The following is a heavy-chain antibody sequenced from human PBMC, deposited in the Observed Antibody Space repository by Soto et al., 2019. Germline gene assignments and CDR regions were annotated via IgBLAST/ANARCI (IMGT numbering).Heavy chain of an antibody. Sequence: SETLSLTCAVSGDSMSSSDYYWGWIRQPPGKGLEWIGSIYYSGSTYYNPSLQSRVAISIDTSKNQFSLKLRSVTAADTAVYYCARRINYGYDYWGQGNLVTVSS. CDR2: IYYSGST. J-gene: IGHJ4*02. CDR3: ARRINYGYDY. V-gene: IGHV4-39*07. CDR1: GDSMSSSDYY. D-gene: IGHD5-18*01.